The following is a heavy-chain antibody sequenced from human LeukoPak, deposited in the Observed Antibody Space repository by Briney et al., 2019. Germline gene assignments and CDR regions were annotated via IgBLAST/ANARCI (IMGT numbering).Heavy chain of an antibody. CDR1: GFTFSSYA. CDR3: AREDYGSGSYPLDY. CDR2: ISSNGRNT. Sequence: GGSLRLSCAASGFTFSSYALHWVRQAPGKGLEYVSAISSNGRNTYYANSVKGRFTISRDNSKNTLYLQMGSLRAEDTAVYYCAREDYGSGSYPLDYGGQGTLVTVSS. V-gene: IGHV3-64*01. D-gene: IGHD3-10*01. J-gene: IGHJ4*02.